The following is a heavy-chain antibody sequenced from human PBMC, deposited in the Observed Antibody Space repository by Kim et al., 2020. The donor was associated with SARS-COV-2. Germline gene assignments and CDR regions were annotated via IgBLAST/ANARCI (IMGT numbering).Heavy chain of an antibody. CDR2: GGT. Sequence: GGTNYGPSLKSRVTISIDTSKNQFSLNVRSVTAADTAVYYCARLTGHFDFWGQGALVTVSS. V-gene: IGHV4-59*08. CDR3: ARLTGHFDF. J-gene: IGHJ4*02. D-gene: IGHD7-27*01.